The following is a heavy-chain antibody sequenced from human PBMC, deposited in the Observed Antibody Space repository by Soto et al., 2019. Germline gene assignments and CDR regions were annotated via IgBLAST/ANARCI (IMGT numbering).Heavy chain of an antibody. J-gene: IGHJ5*02. CDR3: AKVHDFWSGYKPSFDP. CDR1: GGSISSGDYY. D-gene: IGHD3-3*01. CDR2: IHYSGST. Sequence: SETLSLTYTVSGGSISSGDYYWSWNRQPPGKGLEWIGYIHYSGSTYYNPSLKSRVTISVDTSKNQFSLKLSSVTAADTAIYYCAKVHDFWSGYKPSFDPWGQGTLVTVSS. V-gene: IGHV4-30-4*01.